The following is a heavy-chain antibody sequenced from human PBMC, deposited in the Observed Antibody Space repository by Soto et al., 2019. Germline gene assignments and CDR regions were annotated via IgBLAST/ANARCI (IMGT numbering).Heavy chain of an antibody. V-gene: IGHV4-39*01. CDR2: IDNNGVT. J-gene: IGHJ4*02. CDR1: GGSVYSNGHD. D-gene: IGHD2-15*01. CDR3: GKILVGATGHTDADS. Sequence: NPSETLSLTCIVSGGSVYSNGHDWGWIRQPPGKGPEWIGSIDNNGVTNYNSSRKSRVTISRDTSKNQFSLRLTSVTAADTAVYYCGKILVGATGHTDADSWGPGTLVTVSS.